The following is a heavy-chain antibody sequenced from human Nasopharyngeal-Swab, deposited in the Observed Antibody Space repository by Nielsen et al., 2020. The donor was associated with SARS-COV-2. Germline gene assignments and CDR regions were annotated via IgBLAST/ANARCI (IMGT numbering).Heavy chain of an antibody. Sequence: SLKISCAGSGFPFDDYAIHWARQAPGKGLEWVSSITWNSGSRDYADSVKGRFTISRDNAKNSVYLQMNSLRPEDTALYYCAKVSYGYGYYLDYWGQGTPVTVSS. CDR1: GFPFDDYA. J-gene: IGHJ4*02. V-gene: IGHV3-9*01. CDR3: AKVSYGYGYYLDY. CDR2: ITWNSGSR. D-gene: IGHD5-18*01.